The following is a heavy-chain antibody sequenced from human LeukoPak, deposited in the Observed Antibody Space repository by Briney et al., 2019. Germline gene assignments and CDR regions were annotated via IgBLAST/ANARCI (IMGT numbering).Heavy chain of an antibody. CDR3: ARSQYSSSSLWWYAEYFQH. V-gene: IGHV4-34*01. CDR2: INHSGST. Sequence: PSETLSLTCAVYGGSFSGYYWSWIRQPPGKGLEWIGEINHSGSTNYNPSLKSRVTISVDTSKNQFSLKLSSVTAADTAVYYCARSQYSSSSLWWYAEYFQHWGQGTLVTVSS. J-gene: IGHJ1*01. CDR1: GGSFSGYY. D-gene: IGHD6-6*01.